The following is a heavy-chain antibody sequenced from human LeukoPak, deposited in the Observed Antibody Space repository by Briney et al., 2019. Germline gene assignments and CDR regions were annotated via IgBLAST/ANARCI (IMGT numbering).Heavy chain of an antibody. CDR1: GFTFDDYA. CDR3: ARVFENA. Sequence: GRSLRLSGARSGFTFDDYAMHWVRQPPGKGLEWVSGISGNSGTIGYADSVKGRFTISRDNAQNSLYLQMNSLRVEDTAVYYCARVFENAWGQGTLVTVTS. CDR2: ISGNSGTI. V-gene: IGHV3-9*01. D-gene: IGHD3-9*01. J-gene: IGHJ5*02.